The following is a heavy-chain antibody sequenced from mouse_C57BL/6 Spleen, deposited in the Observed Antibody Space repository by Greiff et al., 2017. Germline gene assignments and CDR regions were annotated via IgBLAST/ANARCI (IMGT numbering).Heavy chain of an antibody. CDR3: AIDSSGFAWFAY. J-gene: IGHJ3*01. V-gene: IGHV5-6*01. Sequence: EVKVVESGGDLVKPGGSLKLSCAASGFTFSSYGMSWVRQTPDKRLEWVATISSGGSYTYYPDSVKGRFTISRDNAKNTLYLQMSSLKSEDTAMYDCAIDSSGFAWFAYWGQGTLVTVSA. CDR2: ISSGGSYT. D-gene: IGHD3-2*02. CDR1: GFTFSSYG.